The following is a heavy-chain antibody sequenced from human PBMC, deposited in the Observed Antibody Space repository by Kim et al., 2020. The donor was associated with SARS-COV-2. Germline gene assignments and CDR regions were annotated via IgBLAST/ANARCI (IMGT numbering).Heavy chain of an antibody. CDR2: IYYSGST. Sequence: SETLSLTCTVSGGSISSYYWSWIRQPPGKGLEWIGYIYYSGSTNYNPSLKSRVTISVDTSKNQFSLKLSSVTAADTAVYYCARDSPNSYYYDSSGYYNPPLGYFQPWGQGTLVTVSS. CDR1: GGSISSYY. J-gene: IGHJ1*01. D-gene: IGHD3-22*01. V-gene: IGHV4-59*13. CDR3: ARDSPNSYYYDSSGYYNPPLGYFQP.